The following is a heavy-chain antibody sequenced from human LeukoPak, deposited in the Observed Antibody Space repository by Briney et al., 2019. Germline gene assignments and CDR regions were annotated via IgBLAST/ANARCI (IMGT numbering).Heavy chain of an antibody. J-gene: IGHJ3*02. CDR1: GFTFSSYE. Sequence: GGSLRLSCAASGFTFSSYEMNWVRQAPGKGLEWVSYISSSGSTIYYADSVKGRFTISRDNAKNSLYLQMNSLRAEDTAVYYCARDLGIVVADDAFDIWGQGTMVTVSS. V-gene: IGHV3-48*03. CDR3: ARDLGIVVADDAFDI. D-gene: IGHD3-22*01. CDR2: ISSSGSTI.